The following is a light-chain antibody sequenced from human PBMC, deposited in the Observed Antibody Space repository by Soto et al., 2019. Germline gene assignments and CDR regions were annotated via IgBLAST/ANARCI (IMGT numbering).Light chain of an antibody. CDR3: QQYNSYNT. CDR2: EAS. CDR1: QNIGSR. J-gene: IGKJ2*01. Sequence: IQMTQSASTLSVFVGDRVTITCRASQNIGSRLAWYQQKLGKAPKLLIYEASTLDTGVPSRFSGSGSGTEFTLTISSLQPDDFATYFCQQYNSYNTFGQGTKLEIE. V-gene: IGKV1-5*03.